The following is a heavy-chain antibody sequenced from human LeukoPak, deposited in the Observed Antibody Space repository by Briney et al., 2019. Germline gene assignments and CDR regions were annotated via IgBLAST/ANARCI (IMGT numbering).Heavy chain of an antibody. CDR3: ARDTLELELRY. D-gene: IGHD1-7*01. Sequence: PSETLSLTCAVYGGSFSGYYWSWIRQPPGKGLEWIGEINHSGSTNYNPSLKSRVTISVDTSKNQFSLKLSSVTAADTAVYYCARDTLELELRYWGQGTLVTVSS. CDR1: GGSFSGYY. V-gene: IGHV4-34*01. CDR2: INHSGST. J-gene: IGHJ4*02.